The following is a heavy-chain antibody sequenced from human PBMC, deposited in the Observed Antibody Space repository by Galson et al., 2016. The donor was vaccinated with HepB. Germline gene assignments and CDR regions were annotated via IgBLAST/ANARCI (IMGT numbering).Heavy chain of an antibody. CDR3: ASEGNYYTLDY. CDR1: AYTFTNYA. CDR2: VIPGNGDA. J-gene: IGHJ4*02. Sequence: SVKVSCKASAYTFTNYAIHWVRQAPGQGLEWMGWVIPGNGDAKYSQTFQGRVTFARDTSANTAYIELSSLRSEDTAVYYCASEGNYYTLDYWGQGTLVTVSS. V-gene: IGHV1-3*01. D-gene: IGHD1-26*01.